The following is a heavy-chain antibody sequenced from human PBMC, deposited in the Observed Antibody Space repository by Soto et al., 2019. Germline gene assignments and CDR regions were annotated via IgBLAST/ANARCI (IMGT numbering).Heavy chain of an antibody. Sequence: GGSLRLSCSASGFIFSNYWMSWVRQGPGKGLEWVANIKQGGNEKYYVDSVKGRFTISRDNPKNLLYLQMSSLRADDTAVYYCALTEGSGTNYPTTFDSWGQGTLVTVSS. D-gene: IGHD3-10*01. CDR2: IKQGGNEK. CDR3: ALTEGSGTNYPTTFDS. J-gene: IGHJ4*02. V-gene: IGHV3-7*01. CDR1: GFIFSNYW.